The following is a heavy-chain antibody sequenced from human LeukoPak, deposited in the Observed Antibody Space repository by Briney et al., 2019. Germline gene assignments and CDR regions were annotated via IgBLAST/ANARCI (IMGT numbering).Heavy chain of an antibody. V-gene: IGHV3-9*01. CDR3: AKGLFGVHNFDY. D-gene: IGHD3-3*01. Sequence: GGSLRLSCAASGFTFDDYAMHWVRQAPGKGLEWVSGISWNSGSIGYADSVKGRFTISRDNAKNSLYLQMNSLRAEDTALYYCAKGLFGVHNFDYWGQGTLVTVSS. CDR2: ISWNSGSI. J-gene: IGHJ4*02. CDR1: GFTFDDYA.